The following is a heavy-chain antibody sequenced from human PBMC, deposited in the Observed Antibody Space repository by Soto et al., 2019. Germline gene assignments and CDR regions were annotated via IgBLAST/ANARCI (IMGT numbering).Heavy chain of an antibody. CDR2: ISHDGSNK. Sequence: QVQLVESGGGVVQPGRSLRLSCAASGFIFSSYSMHWVRQAPGKGLEWVAIISHDGSNKYYVDSVKGRFTISRDNSNNTLSLQMNSLRAEDTAVYYCARDQFLDAFDIWGQGTMVTVSS. V-gene: IGHV3-30-3*01. CDR3: ARDQFLDAFDI. D-gene: IGHD2-21*01. CDR1: GFIFSSYS. J-gene: IGHJ3*02.